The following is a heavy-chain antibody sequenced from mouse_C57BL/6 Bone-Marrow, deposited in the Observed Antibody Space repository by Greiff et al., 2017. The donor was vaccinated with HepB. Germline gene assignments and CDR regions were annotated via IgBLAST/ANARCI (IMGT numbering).Heavy chain of an antibody. CDR2: IYPRSGNT. D-gene: IGHD1-1*01. Sequence: QVQLQQSGAELARPGASVKLSCKASGYTFTSYGISWVKQRTGQGLEWIGEIYPRSGNTYYNEKFKVKATLTDVKSSSTAYMELRSLTSEDSSVYFCARRIYYYGSSYKDYFDYWGQGTTLTVSS. J-gene: IGHJ2*01. CDR1: GYTFTSYG. V-gene: IGHV1-81*01. CDR3: ARRIYYYGSSYKDYFDY.